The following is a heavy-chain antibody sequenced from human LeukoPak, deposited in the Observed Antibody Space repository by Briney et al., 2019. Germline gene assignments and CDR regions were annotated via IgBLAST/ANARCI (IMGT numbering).Heavy chain of an antibody. CDR3: ARVYYDYVWGSYRLYYFDY. V-gene: IGHV4-59*01. J-gene: IGHJ4*02. Sequence: PSETLSLTCTVSGGPISNYYWSWIRQPPGKRLEWLGYIFSSGSTKYNPSLKTHVTISLDTSKNQFSLKLTSVTAADTAVYYCARVYYDYVWGSYRLYYFDYWGQGTLVTVSS. CDR2: IFSSGST. CDR1: GGPISNYY. D-gene: IGHD3-16*02.